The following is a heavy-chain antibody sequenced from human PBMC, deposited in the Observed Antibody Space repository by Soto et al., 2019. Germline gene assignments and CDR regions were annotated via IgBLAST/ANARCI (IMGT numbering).Heavy chain of an antibody. V-gene: IGHV4-59*01. CDR2: IYYRGYR. CDR1: GGSITPYY. D-gene: IGHD2-15*01. CDR3: ARGGYCSGGSCDTSQYYYGMDV. J-gene: IGHJ6*02. Sequence: SETLSLTCNVPGGSITPYYWSWVRQAPGRGLEWIGYIYYRGYRDYNPSLESRVTISVDTSKNQFSLKLTSVTAADTAVYYCARGGYCSGGSCDTSQYYYGMDVWGQGTTVTVSS.